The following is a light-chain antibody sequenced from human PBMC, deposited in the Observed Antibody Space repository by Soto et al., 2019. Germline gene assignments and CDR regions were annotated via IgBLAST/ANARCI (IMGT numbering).Light chain of an antibody. CDR3: CSYAGSYSFV. CDR1: SSDVGAYDF. Sequence: QSVLTQPRSVSGSPGQSVTISCTGTSSDVGAYDFVSWYQQNPGKAPKFMIYDVTKRPSGVPDRFSGSKSGNTASLTISGLQAEDEADYYCCSYAGSYSFVFGTGTKLTVL. J-gene: IGLJ1*01. CDR2: DVT. V-gene: IGLV2-11*01.